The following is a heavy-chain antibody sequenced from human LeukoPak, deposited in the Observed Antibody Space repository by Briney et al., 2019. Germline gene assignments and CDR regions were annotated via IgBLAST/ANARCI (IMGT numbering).Heavy chain of an antibody. D-gene: IGHD3-10*01. Sequence: PSQTLSLTCTVSGGSISSGSYYWSWIRQPAGKGLEWIGRIYTSGSTNYNPSLKSRVTISVDTSKNQFSLKLSSVTAADTAVYYCARVVRGSGSYYRDYYYYMDVWGKGTTVTISS. V-gene: IGHV4-61*02. CDR1: GGSISSGSYY. CDR3: ARVVRGSGSYYRDYYYYMDV. J-gene: IGHJ6*03. CDR2: IYTSGST.